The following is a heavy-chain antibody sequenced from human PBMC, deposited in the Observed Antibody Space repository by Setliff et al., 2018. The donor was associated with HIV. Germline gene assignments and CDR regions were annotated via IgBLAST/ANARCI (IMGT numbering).Heavy chain of an antibody. CDR1: DYSISSGFY. CDR3: ARSNYYGSGTPKGFDY. Sequence: PSETLSLTCGVTDYSISSGFYWGWIRQPPGKGLEWIGSIYHSGSAYYNPSLKSRVTISLDKSKNQFSLKLSSVTAADTAVYYCARSNYYGSGTPKGFDYWGQGTLVTVSS. D-gene: IGHD3-10*01. CDR2: IYHSGSA. J-gene: IGHJ4*02. V-gene: IGHV4-38-2*01.